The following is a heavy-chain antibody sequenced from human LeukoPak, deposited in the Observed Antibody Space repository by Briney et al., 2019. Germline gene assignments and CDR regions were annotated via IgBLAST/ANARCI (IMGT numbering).Heavy chain of an antibody. Sequence: ASVKVSCKASRYTFTSYGISWVRQAPGQGLEWMGWISAYNGNTNYAQKLQGRVTMTTDTSTSTAYMELRSLRSDDTAVYYCARDSSSWSEPDYWGQGTLVTVSS. CDR2: ISAYNGNT. V-gene: IGHV1-18*01. CDR3: ARDSSSWSEPDY. D-gene: IGHD6-13*01. J-gene: IGHJ4*02. CDR1: RYTFTSYG.